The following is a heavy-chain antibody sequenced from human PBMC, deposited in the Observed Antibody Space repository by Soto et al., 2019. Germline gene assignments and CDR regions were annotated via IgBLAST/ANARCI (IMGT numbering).Heavy chain of an antibody. Sequence: QVQLVQSGAEVKKPGSSVKVSCKASGGTFSSYAISWVRQAPGQGLEWLGGIIPIFGTANYAQKFQGRVTITADESTSTAYMELSRLRSEDTAVYYCASGYCGGDCVIFDYWGQGTLVTVSS. J-gene: IGHJ4*02. V-gene: IGHV1-69*01. CDR1: GGTFSSYA. CDR3: ASGYCGGDCVIFDY. D-gene: IGHD2-21*02. CDR2: IIPIFGTA.